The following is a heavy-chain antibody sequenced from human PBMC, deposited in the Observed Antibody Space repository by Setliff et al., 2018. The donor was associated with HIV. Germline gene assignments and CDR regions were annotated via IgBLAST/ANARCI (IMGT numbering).Heavy chain of an antibody. J-gene: IGHJ5*02. V-gene: IGHV4-59*01. CDR1: GASISSYY. Sequence: LSLTCTVSGASISSYYWSWIRQPPEKGLEWIGYIYYSGSTNYNPSLKSRVTISVDTSKTQFSLNLSSVTAADTAVYYCARGFREYYDSSGYFLNWFDPWGQGTLVTVSS. D-gene: IGHD3-22*01. CDR3: ARGFREYYDSSGYFLNWFDP. CDR2: IYYSGST.